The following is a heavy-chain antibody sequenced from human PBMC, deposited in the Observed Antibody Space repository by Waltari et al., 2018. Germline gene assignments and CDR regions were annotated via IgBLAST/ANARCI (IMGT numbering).Heavy chain of an antibody. J-gene: IGHJ4*02. CDR2: VHFTRRS. CDR3: ARDRGRGLYLDS. D-gene: IGHD2-15*01. Sequence: QLQLQESGPGLVEPSGTLSLTCAVSGDSLSSSNCWSWVRQSPGKGLEWIGQVHFTRRSIYNPSFASRVTVSLDTSTNQFSLKVSSATAADTAVYYCARDRGRGLYLDSWGQGILVTVSP. V-gene: IGHV4-4*02. CDR1: GDSLSSSNC.